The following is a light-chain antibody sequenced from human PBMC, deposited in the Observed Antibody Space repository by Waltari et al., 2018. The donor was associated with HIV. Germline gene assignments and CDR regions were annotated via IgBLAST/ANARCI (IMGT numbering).Light chain of an antibody. Sequence: DIQMTQSPSFLSASVGDRVTVACRASQTINTFLNWYQQTSGKPPKLLIFAASTLQSGVPSRFNGSGSGTDFTLTVSSLHPEDFATYYCQQTYRSPQTFGQGTRLE. CDR2: AAS. CDR3: QQTYRSPQT. V-gene: IGKV1-39*01. J-gene: IGKJ5*01. CDR1: QTINTF.